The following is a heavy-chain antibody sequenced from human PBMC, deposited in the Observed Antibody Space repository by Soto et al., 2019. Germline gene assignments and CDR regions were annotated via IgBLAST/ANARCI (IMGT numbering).Heavy chain of an antibody. CDR2: IRSKAYGGTT. CDR1: GFTFGDYA. CDR3: TRSNVLLWFGELLLVPRSLNPFDY. V-gene: IGHV3-49*03. Sequence: PGGSLRLSCTASGFTFGDYAMSWFRQAPGKGLEWVGFIRSKAYGGTTEYAASVKGRFTISRDDSKSIAYLQMNSLKTEDTAVYYCTRSNVLLWFGELLLVPRSLNPFDYWGQGTQVTVSS. D-gene: IGHD3-10*01. J-gene: IGHJ4*02.